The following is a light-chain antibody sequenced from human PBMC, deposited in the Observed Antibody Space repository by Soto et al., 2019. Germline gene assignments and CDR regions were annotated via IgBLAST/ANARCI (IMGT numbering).Light chain of an antibody. Sequence: QSVLTQPPSTSGTPGQRVAISCSGGSSNVGSNTVNWYQQLPGTAPKLLIYNNNQRPSGVPDRFSGSKSGTSASLAISGLQSEDEAEYYCAAWDDSLNAVVFGGGTKVTVL. J-gene: IGLJ2*01. CDR2: NNN. V-gene: IGLV1-44*01. CDR1: SSNVGSNT. CDR3: AAWDDSLNAVV.